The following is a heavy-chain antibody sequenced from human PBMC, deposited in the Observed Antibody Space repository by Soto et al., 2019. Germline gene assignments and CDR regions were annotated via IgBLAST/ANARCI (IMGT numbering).Heavy chain of an antibody. CDR1: GGTFSSYA. V-gene: IGHV1-69*13. CDR2: IIPIFGTA. CDR3: AGPSAIVVVPSAIKRYSHYYGMDV. Sequence: SVKVSCKASGGTFSSYAISWVRQAPGQGLEWMGGIIPIFGTANYAQKFQGRVTITADESTSTAYMELSSLRSEDTAVYYCAGPSAIVVVPSAIKRYSHYYGMDVWGQGTTVTVSS. D-gene: IGHD2-2*01. J-gene: IGHJ6*02.